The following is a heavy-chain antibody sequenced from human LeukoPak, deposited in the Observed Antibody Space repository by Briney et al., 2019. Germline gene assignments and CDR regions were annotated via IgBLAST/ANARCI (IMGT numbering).Heavy chain of an antibody. CDR1: GYTFTSYG. CDR2: ISAYNGNT. D-gene: IGHD3-22*01. Sequence: ASVKVSCKASGYTFTSYGISWVRQAPGQGLEWMGWISAYNGNTKHAQKPQGRVTMTTDTSTSTAYMELRSLRSDDTAVYYCARPYYYESTGYYLEGLYYFDYWGQGTLVTVSS. CDR3: ARPYYYESTGYYLEGLYYFDY. V-gene: IGHV1-18*01. J-gene: IGHJ4*02.